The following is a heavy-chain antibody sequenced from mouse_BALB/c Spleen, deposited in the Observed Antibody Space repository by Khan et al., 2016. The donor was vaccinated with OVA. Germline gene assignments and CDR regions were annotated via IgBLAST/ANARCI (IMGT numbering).Heavy chain of an antibody. D-gene: IGHD3-2*01. CDR3: ARSGQLGLRGGFTY. V-gene: IGHV1-4*01. Sequence: QVQLQQSGAELVRPGASVKMSCKTSGYTFTTYTLHWVKQRPGRSLEWIGYINPSNDYTNYNQKFKDKSTLTADKSSSTAYMQLSSLTSEDSAVYYCARSGQLGLRGGFTYWGQGTLVTVSA. CDR1: GYTFTTYT. J-gene: IGHJ3*01. CDR2: INPSNDYT.